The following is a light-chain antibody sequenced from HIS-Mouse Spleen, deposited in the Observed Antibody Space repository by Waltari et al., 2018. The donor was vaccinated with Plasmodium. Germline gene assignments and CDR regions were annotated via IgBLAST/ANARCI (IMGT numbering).Light chain of an antibody. J-gene: IGLJ2*01. CDR3: QAWDSSTVV. V-gene: IGLV3-1*01. CDR2: QDS. Sequence: SYELTQPPSVSVSPGQTASIPCSGDKLGYKYACWYQQKPGQSPVLVIYQDSKRPSGIPERFSCSNSGNTATLTISGTQAMDEADYYCQAWDSSTVVFGGGTKLTVL. CDR1: KLGYKY.